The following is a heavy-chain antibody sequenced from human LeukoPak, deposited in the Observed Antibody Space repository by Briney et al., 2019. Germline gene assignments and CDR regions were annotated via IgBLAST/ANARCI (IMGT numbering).Heavy chain of an antibody. CDR3: ARYSYGSGTGFDP. CDR2: IYRGGST. V-gene: IGHV3-66*01. Sequence: AGGPLRLSCAASGFTVSSNYMSWVRQAPGKGLEWVSVIYRGGSTYYADSVKGRFTISRDNAKNSLYLQMNSLRAEDTAVYYCARYSYGSGTGFDPWGQGTLVTVSS. CDR1: GFTVSSNY. J-gene: IGHJ5*02. D-gene: IGHD3-10*01.